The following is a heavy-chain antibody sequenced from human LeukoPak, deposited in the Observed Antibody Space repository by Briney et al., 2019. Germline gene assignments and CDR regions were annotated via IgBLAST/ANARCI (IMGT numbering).Heavy chain of an antibody. J-gene: IGHJ5*02. V-gene: IGHV1-2*02. Sequence: ASVKVSCKASGYTFTGYSMHWVRQAPGQGLEWMGWINPNSGGTNYAQKFQGRVTMTRDTSISTAYMELSRLRSGDTAVYYCARADEGWFDPWGQGTLVTVSS. CDR1: GYTFTGYS. CDR2: INPNSGGT. CDR3: ARADEGWFDP.